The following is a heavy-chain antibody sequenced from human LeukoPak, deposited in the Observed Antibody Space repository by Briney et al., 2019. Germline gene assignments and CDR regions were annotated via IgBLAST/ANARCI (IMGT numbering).Heavy chain of an antibody. Sequence: SETLSLTCAVYGGSFSGYYWSWIRQPPGKGLEWIGEINHSGSTYYNPSLKSRVTISVDTSKNQFSLKLSSVTAADTAVYYCARVPIVGAAHFDYWGQGTLVTVSS. CDR2: INHSGST. CDR1: GGSFSGYY. D-gene: IGHD1-26*01. CDR3: ARVPIVGAAHFDY. J-gene: IGHJ4*02. V-gene: IGHV4-34*01.